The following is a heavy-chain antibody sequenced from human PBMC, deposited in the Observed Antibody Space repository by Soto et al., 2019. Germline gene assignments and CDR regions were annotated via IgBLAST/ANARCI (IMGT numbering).Heavy chain of an antibody. D-gene: IGHD3-10*01. J-gene: IGHJ6*02. CDR1: GYTFTSYG. CDR2: ISAYNGNT. Sequence: AASVKVSCKASGYTFTSYGISWVRQAPGQGLEWMGWISAYNGNTNYAQKLQGRVTMTTDTSTSTAYMELRSLGSDDTAVYYCARDGPVLLWFGELLSTKYGMDVWGQGTTVTVSS. V-gene: IGHV1-18*01. CDR3: ARDGPVLLWFGELLSTKYGMDV.